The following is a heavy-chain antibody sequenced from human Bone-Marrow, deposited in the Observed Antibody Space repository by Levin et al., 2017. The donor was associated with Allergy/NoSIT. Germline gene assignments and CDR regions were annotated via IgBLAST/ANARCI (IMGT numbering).Heavy chain of an antibody. CDR3: MRAYSL. D-gene: IGHD2-21*01. V-gene: IGHV3-7*04. CDR2: IKQDGSQK. CDR1: GFPLSNYW. Sequence: RGESLKISCAASGFPLSNYWMTWVRQAPGKGLEWVANIKQDGSQKFYVDSVKGRFTISRDNAKNSVFLQMDSLRVEDTATYYCMRAYSLWGQGTTVTVSS. J-gene: IGHJ6*02.